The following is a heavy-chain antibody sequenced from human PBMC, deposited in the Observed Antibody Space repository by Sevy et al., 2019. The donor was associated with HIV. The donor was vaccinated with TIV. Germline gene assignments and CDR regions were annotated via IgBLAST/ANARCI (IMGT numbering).Heavy chain of an antibody. Sequence: GESLKISCAASGYTFSNYWMHWVRQAPGKGLAWVSRIDTDGSITNYADTVKGRFTISRDNAKNTLYLQMNSLRGEDTVVYYCARGIGGIAGKRGQGTLVTVSS. V-gene: IGHV3-74*01. CDR2: IDTDGSIT. J-gene: IGHJ4*02. CDR3: ARGIGGIAGK. D-gene: IGHD1-20*01. CDR1: GYTFSNYW.